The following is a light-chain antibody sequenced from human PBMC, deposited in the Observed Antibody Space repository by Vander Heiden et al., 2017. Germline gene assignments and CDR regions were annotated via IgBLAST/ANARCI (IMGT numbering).Light chain of an antibody. V-gene: IGKV4-1*01. CDR3: QQYYSTPWT. J-gene: IGKJ1*01. CDR1: QSVLYSSSNENY. CDR2: WAS. Sequence: IVMTQSPDSLAVSLGERATINCKSSQSVLYSSSNENYLAWYQQKPGQPPKLLIYWASTRESGVPDRFSGSGSGTDFTLTISSLQAEDVAVYYCQQYYSTPWTFGQGTKVEIK.